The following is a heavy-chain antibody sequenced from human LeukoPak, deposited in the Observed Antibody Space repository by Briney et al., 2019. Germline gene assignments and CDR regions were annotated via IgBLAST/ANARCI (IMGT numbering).Heavy chain of an antibody. CDR3: ARERGEPVVPAALDY. D-gene: IGHD2-2*01. CDR2: ISYDGSNK. CDR1: GFTFSSYA. J-gene: IGHJ4*02. V-gene: IGHV3-30-3*01. Sequence: GGSLRLSCAASGFTFSSYAMHWVRQAPGKGLEWVAVISYDGSNKYYADSVKGRFTISRDNSKNTLYLQMNSLRAEDTAVYYCARERGEPVVPAALDYWGQGTLVTVSS.